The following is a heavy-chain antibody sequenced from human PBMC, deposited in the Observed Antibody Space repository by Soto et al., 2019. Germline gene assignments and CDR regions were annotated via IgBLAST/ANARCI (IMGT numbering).Heavy chain of an antibody. CDR3: AREDVSSGHAGTFQN. Sequence: QVQLVESGGGVVQPGRSLRLSCAASGFTFNIYVMHWVRQAPGKGLEWVAGISHDGGAQHYTDSVKGRFTISRDNSKNTLYVQMNSLRAEDTAVYYCAREDVSSGHAGTFQNWGQGTLVIV. V-gene: IGHV3-30*03. D-gene: IGHD3-22*01. CDR2: ISHDGGAQ. CDR1: GFTFNIYV. J-gene: IGHJ1*01.